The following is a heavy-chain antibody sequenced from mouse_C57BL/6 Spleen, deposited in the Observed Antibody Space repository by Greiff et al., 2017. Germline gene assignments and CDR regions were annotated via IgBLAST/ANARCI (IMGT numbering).Heavy chain of an antibody. D-gene: IGHD2-4*01. CDR3: AREDYDVGWYFDV. CDR1: GYTFTSYW. Sequence: VQLQQPGTELVKPGASVKLSCKASGYTFTSYWMHWVKQRPGQGLEWIGNINPSNGGTNYNEKFKSKATLTVDKSSSTAYMQLSSLTSEDSAVYYCAREDYDVGWYFDVWGTGTTVTVSS. J-gene: IGHJ1*03. CDR2: INPSNGGT. V-gene: IGHV1-53*01.